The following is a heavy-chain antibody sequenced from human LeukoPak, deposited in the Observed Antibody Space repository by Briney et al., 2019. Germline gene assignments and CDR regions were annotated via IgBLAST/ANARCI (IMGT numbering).Heavy chain of an antibody. D-gene: IGHD1-14*01. V-gene: IGHV3-74*01. Sequence: GGSLRLSCAASGFPFSSYAMNWVRQVPGKGLVWVSRINSDGSSTTYADSVRGRFTISRDYAKNTLYLQMNNLRADDTAVYYCCATKPDSDFWGQGTMVTVSS. CDR3: CATKPDSDF. CDR2: INSDGSST. J-gene: IGHJ1*01. CDR1: GFPFSSYA.